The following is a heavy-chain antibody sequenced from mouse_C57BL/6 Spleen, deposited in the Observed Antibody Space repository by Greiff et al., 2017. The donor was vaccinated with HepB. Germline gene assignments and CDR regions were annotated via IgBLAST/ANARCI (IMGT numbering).Heavy chain of an antibody. CDR3: AREGGQEYFDY. CDR1: GFTFSSYA. Sequence: EVNLVESGGGLVKPGGSLKLSCAASGFTFSSYAMSWVRQTPEKRLEWVATISDGGSYTYYPDNVKGRFTISRDNAKNNLYLQMSHLKSEDTAMYYCAREGGQEYFDYWGQGTTLTVSS. CDR2: ISDGGSYT. V-gene: IGHV5-4*01. J-gene: IGHJ2*01.